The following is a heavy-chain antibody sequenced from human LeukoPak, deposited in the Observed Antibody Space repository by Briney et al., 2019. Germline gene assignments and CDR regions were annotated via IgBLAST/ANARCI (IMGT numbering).Heavy chain of an antibody. V-gene: IGHV4-59*01. J-gene: IGHJ4*02. CDR1: GGSISSYY. Sequence: SETLSLTCTVSGGSISSYYWSWIRQPPGKGLEGIGYIYYSGSTNYNPSLKSRVTISVDTSKNQFSLKLSSVTAADTAVYYCARDAGSGSLSQFDYWGQGTLVTVSS. CDR3: ARDAGSGSLSQFDY. CDR2: IYYSGST. D-gene: IGHD3-10*01.